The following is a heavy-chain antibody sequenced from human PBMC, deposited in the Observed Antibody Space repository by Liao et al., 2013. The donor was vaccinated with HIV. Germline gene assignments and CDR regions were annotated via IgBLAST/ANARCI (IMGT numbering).Heavy chain of an antibody. D-gene: IGHD5-24*01. CDR2: VYTSGST. J-gene: IGHJ4*02. CDR1: GGSISSGSYY. CDR3: ARGKMATIDY. V-gene: IGHV4-61*02. Sequence: QVQLQESGPGLVKPSQTLSLTCTVSGGSISSGSYYWSWIRQPAGKGLEWIGRVYTSGSTNYNPSLKSRVTISVDTSKNQFSLKLSSVTAADTAVYYCARGKMATIDYWGQGNPGHRLL.